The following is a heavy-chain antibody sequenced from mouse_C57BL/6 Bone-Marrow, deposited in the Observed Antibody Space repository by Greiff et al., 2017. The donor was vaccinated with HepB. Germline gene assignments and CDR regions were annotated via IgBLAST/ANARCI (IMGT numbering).Heavy chain of an antibody. CDR3: ASGITTDFDY. D-gene: IGHD2-4*01. CDR2: IDPSDSYT. CDR1: GYTFTIYW. J-gene: IGHJ2*01. Sequence: QSCKASGYTFTIYWMQWVKQRPGQGLEWIGEIDPSDSYTNYNQKFKGKATLTVDTSSSTAYMQLSSLTSEDSAVYYCASGITTDFDYWGQGTTLTVSS. V-gene: IGHV1-50*01.